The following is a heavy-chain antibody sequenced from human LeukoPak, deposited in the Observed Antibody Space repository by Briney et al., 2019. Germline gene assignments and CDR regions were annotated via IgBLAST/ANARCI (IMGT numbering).Heavy chain of an antibody. Sequence: GGSLRLSCVASGFTFSNYAMHWVRQAPGKGPEWVAVTSYDESDKYYADSVKGRFTISRDNSKNTLYLHMSSLRAEDTAVYYCAKDKADSYLFGYWGQGTLVTVSP. CDR3: AKDKADSYLFGY. CDR1: GFTFSNYA. CDR2: TSYDESDK. J-gene: IGHJ4*02. D-gene: IGHD3-16*02. V-gene: IGHV3-30*18.